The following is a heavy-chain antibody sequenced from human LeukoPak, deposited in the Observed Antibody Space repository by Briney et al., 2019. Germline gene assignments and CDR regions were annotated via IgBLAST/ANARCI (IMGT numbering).Heavy chain of an antibody. D-gene: IGHD1-26*01. Sequence: GASVKVSCKVSGYTLTELSMHWVRQAPGKGLEWVSAISGSGGSTYYADSVKGRFTISRDNSKNTLYLQMNSLRAEDTAVYYCAINSRELPFDYWGQGTLVTVSS. J-gene: IGHJ4*02. V-gene: IGHV3-23*01. CDR2: ISGSGGST. CDR3: AINSRELPFDY. CDR1: GYTLTELS.